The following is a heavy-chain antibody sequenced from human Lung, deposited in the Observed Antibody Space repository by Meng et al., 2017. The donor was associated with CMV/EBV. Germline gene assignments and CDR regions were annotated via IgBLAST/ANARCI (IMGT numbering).Heavy chain of an antibody. CDR1: GVTFSNFG. J-gene: IGHJ4*02. CDR3: AKDMRDFGELLEY. V-gene: IGHV3-33*06. CDR2: LWYDGSNT. Sequence: GGSXRLXCAASGVTFSNFGMHWVRQAPGRGLEWVALLWYDGSNTNYADSVKGRFTTSRDNSKNTVYLQMNSLRVEDTAVYYCAKDMRDFGELLEYWGQGTXVTVSS. D-gene: IGHD1-7*01.